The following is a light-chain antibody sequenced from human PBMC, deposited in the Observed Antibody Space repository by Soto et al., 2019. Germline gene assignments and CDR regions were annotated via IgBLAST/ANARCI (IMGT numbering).Light chain of an antibody. CDR1: QSVLYSSNNKNY. CDR3: HQYYSAPPT. V-gene: IGKV4-1*01. CDR2: WAS. J-gene: IGKJ1*01. Sequence: DIVMTQSPDSLSVSLGERATINCKSSQSVLYSSNNKNYLAWYQQKPGQPPKLLIYWASTRESGVPDRFSGSGSGTDFTLTISSLQAEGVAVYYCHQYYSAPPTFGQGTKVEIK.